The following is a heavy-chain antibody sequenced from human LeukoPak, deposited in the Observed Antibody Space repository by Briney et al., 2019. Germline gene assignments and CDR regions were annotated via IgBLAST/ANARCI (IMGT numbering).Heavy chain of an antibody. CDR3: ARGYYDLYYYMDV. V-gene: IGHV1-69*05. J-gene: IGHJ6*03. CDR1: GYTFTSYY. Sequence: SVKVSCKASGYTFTSYYMHWVRQAPGQGLEWMGGIIPIFGTANYAQKFQGRVTITTDESTSTAYMELSSLRSEDTAVYYCARGYYDLYYYMDVWGKGTTVTVSS. CDR2: IIPIFGTA. D-gene: IGHD3-3*01.